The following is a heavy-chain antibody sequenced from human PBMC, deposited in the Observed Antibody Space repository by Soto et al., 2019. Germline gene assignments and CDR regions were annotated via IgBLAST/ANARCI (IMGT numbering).Heavy chain of an antibody. J-gene: IGHJ4*02. Sequence: QVQLVESGGGVVQPGRSLRLSCAASGFTFSRHAMHWVRQAPVKGLEWVAVISYDGSEKYYADSVKGRFTISRDSSKNTLYLQMDSLGPEDTAVYYCAREVGGSSTPGWGQGTLVPVFS. D-gene: IGHD6-6*01. CDR2: ISYDGSEK. V-gene: IGHV3-30-3*01. CDR3: AREVGGSSTPG. CDR1: GFTFSRHA.